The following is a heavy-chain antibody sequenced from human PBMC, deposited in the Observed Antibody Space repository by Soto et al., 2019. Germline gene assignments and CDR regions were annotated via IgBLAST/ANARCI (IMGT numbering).Heavy chain of an antibody. D-gene: IGHD5-18*01. CDR2: ISGSGGST. Sequence: GGSLRLSCAASGFTFSSYAMSWVRQAPGKGLEWVSAISGSGGSTYYADSVKGRFTISRDNSKNTLYLQMNSLRAEDTAVYYCATGLGSYGYWAYWGQGTLVTVSS. V-gene: IGHV3-23*01. CDR1: GFTFSSYA. J-gene: IGHJ4*02. CDR3: ATGLGSYGYWAY.